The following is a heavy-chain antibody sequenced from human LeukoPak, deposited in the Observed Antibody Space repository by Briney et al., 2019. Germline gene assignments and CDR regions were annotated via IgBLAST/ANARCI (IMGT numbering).Heavy chain of an antibody. Sequence: GGSLRLSRAASGFTFSSYAMSWVPPAPGKGLKWVSAISGSGGSTYDADSVKGRFTISRDNSKNTLYLQMNSRRAEDTAVYYCAKEAYYYDSSGYYLDYWGQGTPVTVSS. CDR2: ISGSGGST. D-gene: IGHD3-22*01. V-gene: IGHV3-23*01. J-gene: IGHJ4*02. CDR3: AKEAYYYDSSGYYLDY. CDR1: GFTFSSYA.